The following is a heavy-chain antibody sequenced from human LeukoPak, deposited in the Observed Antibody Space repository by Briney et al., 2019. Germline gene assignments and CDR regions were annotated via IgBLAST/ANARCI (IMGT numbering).Heavy chain of an antibody. Sequence: ASVAVSCKASGGTFSSYAISWVRQAPGQGLEWMGGIIPIFGTANHAQKFQGRVTITADKSTSTAYMELSSLRSEDTAVYYCARESIIAAADAFDIWGQGTMVTVSS. CDR2: IIPIFGTA. D-gene: IGHD6-13*01. CDR3: ARESIIAAADAFDI. CDR1: GGTFSSYA. J-gene: IGHJ3*02. V-gene: IGHV1-69*06.